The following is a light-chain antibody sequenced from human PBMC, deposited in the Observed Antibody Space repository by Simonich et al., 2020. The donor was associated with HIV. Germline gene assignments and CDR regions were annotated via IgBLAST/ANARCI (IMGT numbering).Light chain of an antibody. CDR3: QQYNNWPPA. V-gene: IGKV3-15*01. Sequence: EIVMTPSPATLSVSPGERATLSCRASQSVSSNFACYQQQPGQAPRPLIYGASTRATGIPARFSGSVSGTEFTLTISSLQSEDFAVYYCQQYNNWPPAFGQGTKVEIK. J-gene: IGKJ1*01. CDR2: GAS. CDR1: QSVSSN.